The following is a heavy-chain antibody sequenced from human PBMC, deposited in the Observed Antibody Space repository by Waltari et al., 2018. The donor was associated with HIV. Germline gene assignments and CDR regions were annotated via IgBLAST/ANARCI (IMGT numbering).Heavy chain of an antibody. CDR2: IYHSGIT. V-gene: IGHV4-38-2*01. D-gene: IGHD3-16*02. CDR3: ASAFIEYFDY. CDR1: GYSISSGYY. Sequence: QVQLQESGPGLVKPSETLSLTCAVSGYSISSGYYWGWIRQPPGKGLEWFGSIYHSGITYYNPSLKSRVTISVDTSKNQFSLKLSSVTAADTAVYYCASAFIEYFDYWGQGTLVTVSS. J-gene: IGHJ4*02.